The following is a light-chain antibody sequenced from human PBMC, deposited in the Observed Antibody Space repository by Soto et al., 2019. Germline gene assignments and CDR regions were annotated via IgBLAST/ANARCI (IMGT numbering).Light chain of an antibody. CDR3: QQYYSYPPT. CDR1: QTISNW. V-gene: IGKV1-5*01. CDR2: DAS. Sequence: DIQLTQSPSTLSASVGDRVTITCRASQTISNWLAWYQQRPGKAPQLLISDASRLESGVPSRFSGSGSGTEFTLTISSLQPDDSAAYYCQQYYSYPPTFGQGTKVDIK. J-gene: IGKJ1*01.